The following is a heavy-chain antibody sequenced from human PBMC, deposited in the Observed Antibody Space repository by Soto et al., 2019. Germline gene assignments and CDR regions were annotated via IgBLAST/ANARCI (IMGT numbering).Heavy chain of an antibody. D-gene: IGHD1-26*01. CDR2: IYFSGST. Sequence: QVQLQESGPGLVKPSETLSLTCTVSGGSISDGYYWTWIRQHPTKGLEWIGYIYFSGSTYYNPSLKSRITILVDTSKNQFSLRLYSLTAADTALYYCARVGGADGAHWFDFWGQGTLVTVYS. CDR3: ARVGGADGAHWFDF. J-gene: IGHJ4*02. V-gene: IGHV4-31*03. CDR1: GGSISDGYY.